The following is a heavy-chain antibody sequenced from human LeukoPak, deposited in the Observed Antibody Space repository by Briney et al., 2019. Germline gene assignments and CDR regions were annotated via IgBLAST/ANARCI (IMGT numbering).Heavy chain of an antibody. CDR3: ARINYPYYFDY. Sequence: ASVKVSCKASGYTFTSYGISWVRQAPGQGLEWMGWISAYNGNTNYAQKLQGRVTMTRDTSISTAYMELSRLRSDDTAVYYCARINYPYYFDYWGQGTLVTVSS. D-gene: IGHD1-7*01. V-gene: IGHV1-18*01. CDR1: GYTFTSYG. CDR2: ISAYNGNT. J-gene: IGHJ4*02.